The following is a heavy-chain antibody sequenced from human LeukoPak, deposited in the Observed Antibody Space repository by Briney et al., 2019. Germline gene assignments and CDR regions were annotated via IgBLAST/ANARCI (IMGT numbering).Heavy chain of an antibody. Sequence: GESLKISCQGSGYSFTNFWIGWVRQMPGKGLEWMGVISPGDSGIRYSPSFQGQVTISVDKSISTAYLQWSSLKASDSAMYYCAAGGASAPWGQGTLVTVSS. D-gene: IGHD3-16*01. CDR2: ISPGDSGI. J-gene: IGHJ5*02. CDR1: GYSFTNFW. CDR3: AAGGASAP. V-gene: IGHV5-51*01.